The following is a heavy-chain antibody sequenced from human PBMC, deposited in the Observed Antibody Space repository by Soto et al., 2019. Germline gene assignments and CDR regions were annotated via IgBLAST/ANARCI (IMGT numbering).Heavy chain of an antibody. CDR1: GGSISSGGYX. V-gene: IGHV4-30-2*01. CDR3: ARVSVVRGAHYYYYGMDV. CDR2: IYHSGST. Sequence: QLQLQESGSGLVKPSQTLSLTCAVSGGSISSGGYXWSWIRQPPGKGLEWIGYIYHSGSTYYNPSLKSRVTISVDRSKNXXSXXLSSVTAXXXXXXXCARVSVVRGAHYYYYGMDVWGQGTTVTVSS. J-gene: IGHJ6*02. D-gene: IGHD3-10*01.